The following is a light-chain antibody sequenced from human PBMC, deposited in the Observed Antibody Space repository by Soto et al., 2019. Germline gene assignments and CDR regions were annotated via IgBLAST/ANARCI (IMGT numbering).Light chain of an antibody. CDR1: QSFRNNY. J-gene: IGKJ4*01. Sequence: EVVLTQSPGTLSLSPGERATLSCRASQSFRNNYLAWYQQRPGQAPRLLIYGVSRRASGIPDRFSGSGSEADFTLTISRLEPEDSGVYYWQQYDSTPGFTFGGGTKVEIK. V-gene: IGKV3-20*01. CDR2: GVS. CDR3: QQYDSTPGFT.